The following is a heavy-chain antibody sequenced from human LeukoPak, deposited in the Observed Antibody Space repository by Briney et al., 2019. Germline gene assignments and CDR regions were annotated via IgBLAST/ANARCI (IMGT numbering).Heavy chain of an antibody. CDR1: GGSFSGYY. CDR2: INHSGST. J-gene: IGHJ4*02. Sequence: SETLSLTCAVYGGSFSGYYWGWIRQSPGKGLEWIGEINHSGSTSYNPSLKSRVTISVDTSKNQFSLKLSSVTAADTAVYYCARVSKMATIGPYYFDYWGQGTLVTVSS. V-gene: IGHV4-34*01. CDR3: ARVSKMATIGPYYFDY. D-gene: IGHD5-24*01.